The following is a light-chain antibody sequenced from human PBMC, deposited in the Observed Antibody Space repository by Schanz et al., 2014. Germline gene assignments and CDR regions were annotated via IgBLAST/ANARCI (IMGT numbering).Light chain of an antibody. V-gene: IGKV3-20*01. CDR3: QQYGSSPYT. CDR2: GAS. Sequence: DIVLTQSPGTLSVSPGERATLSCRASQSVSSNLAWFQQKPGQAPRLLIYGASTRATDIPDRFSGSGSGTDFTLTISRLEPEDFAVYFCQQYGSSPYTFGLGTKLEIK. J-gene: IGKJ2*01. CDR1: QSVSSN.